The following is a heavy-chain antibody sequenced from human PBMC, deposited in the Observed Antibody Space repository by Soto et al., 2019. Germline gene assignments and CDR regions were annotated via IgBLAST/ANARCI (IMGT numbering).Heavy chain of an antibody. D-gene: IGHD2-2*01. CDR1: GFTVSTNH. CDR2: IRSGGDT. Sequence: EVQLVESGGGLVQPGGSLRLSCAASGFTVSTNHVNWVRQAPGKGLEWVSVIRSGGDTFYADSVKGRFTISRDNSKNTLYLQMNSLRAEDTAMYYCAKGIVVGVSAADYWGQGTVVTGSS. J-gene: IGHJ4*02. V-gene: IGHV3-66*01. CDR3: AKGIVVGVSAADY.